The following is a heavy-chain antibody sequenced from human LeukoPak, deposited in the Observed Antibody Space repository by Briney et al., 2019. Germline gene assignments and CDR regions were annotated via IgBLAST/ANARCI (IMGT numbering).Heavy chain of an antibody. CDR1: GGSISSGDYY. Sequence: KASESLSLTCTVSGGSISSGDYYWSWIRQPPGKGLEWIGYIYYSGSTYYNPSLKSRVTISVDTSKNQLSLKLTSVTAADTAVYYCARKEWVPYYFDYWGQGTLVTVSS. V-gene: IGHV4-30-4*02. CDR2: IYYSGST. D-gene: IGHD3-3*01. CDR3: ARKEWVPYYFDY. J-gene: IGHJ4*02.